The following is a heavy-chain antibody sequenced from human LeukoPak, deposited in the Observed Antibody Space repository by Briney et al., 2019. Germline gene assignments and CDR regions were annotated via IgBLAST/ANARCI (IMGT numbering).Heavy chain of an antibody. CDR3: ARARGDDFWSGYWRYYYYMDV. J-gene: IGHJ6*03. Sequence: GGSLRLSCAASGFTFSSYAMSWVRQAPGKGLEWVSAISGSGGSTYYADSVKGRFTISRDNSKNTLYLQMNSLRAEDTAVYYCARARGDDFWSGYWRYYYYMDVWGKGTTVTVSS. D-gene: IGHD3-3*01. V-gene: IGHV3-23*01. CDR1: GFTFSSYA. CDR2: ISGSGGST.